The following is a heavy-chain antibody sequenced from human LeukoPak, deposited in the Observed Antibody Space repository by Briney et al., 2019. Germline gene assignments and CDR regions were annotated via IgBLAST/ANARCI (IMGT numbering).Heavy chain of an antibody. CDR3: ARDLGLAVAGTSRGLAPNRFDP. D-gene: IGHD6-19*01. Sequence: ASVKVSCKASGYTFTGYYMHWVRQPPGQGLEWMGRINPNSGGTNYAHKFQGRVTMTRDTSISTAYIELSRLISDETAVYYCARDLGLAVAGTSRGLAPNRFDPWGQGTLVTVSS. J-gene: IGHJ5*02. CDR2: INPNSGGT. CDR1: GYTFTGYY. V-gene: IGHV1-2*06.